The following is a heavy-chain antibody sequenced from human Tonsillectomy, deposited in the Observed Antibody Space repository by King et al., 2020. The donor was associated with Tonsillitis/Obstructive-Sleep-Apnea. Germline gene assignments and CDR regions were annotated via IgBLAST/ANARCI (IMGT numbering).Heavy chain of an antibody. J-gene: IGHJ5*02. CDR1: GYTFSDYY. CDR2: ISPNSGGA. D-gene: IGHD4-23*01. Sequence: VQLVESGAEVKKPGASVRVSCKASGYTFSDYYIHWVRQAPGQGLEWMGRISPNSGGAIYAQKFQGRVTMTRDTSLTTAYMELSSLISDDTAVYYCARNNLVATWGWFAPWGQGTLVTVSS. V-gene: IGHV1-2*06. CDR3: ARNNLVATWGWFAP.